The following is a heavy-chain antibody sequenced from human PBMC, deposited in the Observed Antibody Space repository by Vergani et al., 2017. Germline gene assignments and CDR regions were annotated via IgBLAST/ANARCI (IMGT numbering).Heavy chain of an antibody. CDR2: FYTGGGT. V-gene: IGHV4-61*02. J-gene: IGHJ6*02. CDR3: ARDPLYSTTWPFLLLDLDV. D-gene: IGHD6-13*01. Sequence: QVQLQESGPGLVRPSQTLSLTCTVSGGSISSGSYYWSWFRQPAGKGLEWIGRFYTGGGTSYNPTLKSRVTISVDTSKNQFSLQLSSVTAADTAVYYCARDPLYSTTWPFLLLDLDVWGQGTTVTVSS. CDR1: GGSISSGSYY.